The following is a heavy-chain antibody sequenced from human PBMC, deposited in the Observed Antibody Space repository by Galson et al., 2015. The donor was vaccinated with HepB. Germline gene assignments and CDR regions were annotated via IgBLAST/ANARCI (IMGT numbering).Heavy chain of an antibody. Sequence: SVKVSCKASGYIFTSYGISWVRQAPGQGLEWMGWISSYNGNTNYAQKLQGRVTMTTDTSTSTAYMDLRSLRSDDTAVCYCARDVRGQWLAHYGMDVWGQGTTVTVSS. CDR1: GYIFTSYG. D-gene: IGHD6-19*01. CDR2: ISSYNGNT. V-gene: IGHV1-18*01. CDR3: ARDVRGQWLAHYGMDV. J-gene: IGHJ6*02.